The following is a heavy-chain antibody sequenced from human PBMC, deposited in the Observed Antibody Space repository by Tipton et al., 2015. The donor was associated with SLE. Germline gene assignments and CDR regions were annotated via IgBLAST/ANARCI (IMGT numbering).Heavy chain of an antibody. CDR1: GGSISSGSYY. Sequence: TLSLTCTVSGGSISSGSYYWGWIRQPPGKGLEWIGSIYYSGSTHYNPSLKSRVTISVDTSKNQFSLKLTSVTAADTAVYFCARDGGGIDFWSGYFFDYWGHGPLVTGSS. J-gene: IGHJ4*03. CDR2: IYYSGST. CDR3: ARDGGGIDFWSGYFFDY. D-gene: IGHD3-3*01. V-gene: IGHV4-39*07.